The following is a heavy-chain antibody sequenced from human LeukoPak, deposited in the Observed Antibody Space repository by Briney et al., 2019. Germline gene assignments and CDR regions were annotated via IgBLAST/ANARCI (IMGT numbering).Heavy chain of an antibody. CDR2: ISGNTGAT. J-gene: IGHJ5*01. CDR3: ARKWWENWFDS. Sequence: GGSLRLSCAAPGFSFHDYAMHWVRQVPGKGLEWVSGISGNTGATYYADSVKGRFTISRDNSKNTLYLQMNSLRAEDTAVYYCARKWWENWFDSWGQGALVTVSS. CDR1: GFSFHDYA. D-gene: IGHD2-15*01. V-gene: IGHV3-23*01.